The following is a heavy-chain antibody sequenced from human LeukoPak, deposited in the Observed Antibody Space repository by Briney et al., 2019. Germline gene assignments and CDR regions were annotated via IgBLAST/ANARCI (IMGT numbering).Heavy chain of an antibody. CDR2: INPNSGGT. V-gene: IGHV1-2*06. Sequence: ASVKVSCKASGYTFTGYYMHWVRQAPGQGPEWMGRINPNSGGTNYAQKFQGRVTMTRDTSISTAYMELSRLSSDDTAVYYCARRGRHGAAADFPSFDPWGQGTLVTVSS. CDR1: GYTFTGYY. D-gene: IGHD6-13*01. CDR3: ARRGRHGAAADFPSFDP. J-gene: IGHJ5*02.